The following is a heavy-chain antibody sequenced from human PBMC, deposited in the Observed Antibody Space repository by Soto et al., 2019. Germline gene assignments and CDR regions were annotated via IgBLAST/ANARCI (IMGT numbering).Heavy chain of an antibody. CDR2: ISDDGNNK. CDR3: AKRRNVLRFLEWSSGMEV. Sequence: QVQLVESGGGVVQPGRSLRLSCAASGFTFSSYGIHWVRQAPGKGLEWVAFISDDGNNKYYADSVKGRFTISRDNCRNTLYLQMNSLRGEDTAVYYCAKRRNVLRFLEWSSGMEVWGQGTTVNVSS. V-gene: IGHV3-30*18. D-gene: IGHD3-3*01. CDR1: GFTFSSYG. J-gene: IGHJ6*02.